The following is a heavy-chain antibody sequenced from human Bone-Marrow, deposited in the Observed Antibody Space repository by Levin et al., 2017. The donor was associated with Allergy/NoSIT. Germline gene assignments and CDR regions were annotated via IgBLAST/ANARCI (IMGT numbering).Heavy chain of an antibody. Sequence: HAGGSLRLSCAASGFTFTDYWMHWVRQAPGKGLVWISRINGDGDSTNYADSVKGRFTMSRDNAKNTLYLQMKSLRAEDTAVYYCVRETTMVTGDYFDNWGQGTLVTVSS. V-gene: IGHV3-74*01. D-gene: IGHD5-18*01. CDR3: VRETTMVTGDYFDN. J-gene: IGHJ4*02. CDR2: INGDGDST. CDR1: GFTFTDYW.